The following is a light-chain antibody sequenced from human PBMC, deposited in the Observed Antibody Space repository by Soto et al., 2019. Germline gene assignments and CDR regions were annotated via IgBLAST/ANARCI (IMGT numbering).Light chain of an antibody. Sequence: EIVMTQSPATLSVCPGERSTLSCRASQSVSIKLAWYQQRPGQAPRLLIYDTSTRATGIPARFSGSGSGTEFTLTISSLQSEDFAVYYCQQHNNWPPITFGQGTRLEIK. CDR2: DTS. CDR3: QQHNNWPPIT. CDR1: QSVSIK. V-gene: IGKV3-15*01. J-gene: IGKJ5*01.